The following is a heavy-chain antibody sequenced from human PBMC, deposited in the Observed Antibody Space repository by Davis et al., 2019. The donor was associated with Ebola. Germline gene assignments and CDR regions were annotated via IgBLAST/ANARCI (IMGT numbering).Heavy chain of an antibody. Sequence: PSETLSLTCTVSGGSISSSSYYWGWIRQPPGKGLEWIGSIYYSGSTYYNPSLKSRVTISVDTSKNQFSLKLSSVTAADTAVYYCARDRVDPVVPAAIYWFDPWGQGTLVTVSS. CDR3: ARDRVDPVVPAAIYWFDP. D-gene: IGHD2-2*01. CDR2: IYYSGST. CDR1: GGSISSSSYY. J-gene: IGHJ5*02. V-gene: IGHV4-39*02.